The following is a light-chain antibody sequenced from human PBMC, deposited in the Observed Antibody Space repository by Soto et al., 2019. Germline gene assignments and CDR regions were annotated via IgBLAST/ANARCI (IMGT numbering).Light chain of an antibody. J-gene: IGLJ7*01. V-gene: IGLV2-23*01. CDR1: SSDVGSYNL. Sequence: QSALTQPASVSGSPGQSITISCTGTSSDVGSYNLFSWYQQHPGKAPKLMIYEGSKRPSGVSNRFSGSNSGNTASLTISGLQAEDEADYYCATWDDDLSAAVFGGGTQLTVL. CDR2: EGS. CDR3: ATWDDDLSAAV.